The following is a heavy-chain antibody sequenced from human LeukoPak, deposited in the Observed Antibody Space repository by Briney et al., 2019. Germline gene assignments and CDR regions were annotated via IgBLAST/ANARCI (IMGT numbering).Heavy chain of an antibody. J-gene: IGHJ5*02. CDR1: GFTFSSYA. Sequence: GGSLRLSCAASGFTFSSYAMSWVRQAPGKGLEWVSAISGSGGSTYYADPVKGRFTISRDNSKNTLYLQMNSLRAEDTAVYYCAKVPSRYYHDSSGSPNNWFDPWGQGTLVTVSS. CDR2: ISGSGGST. D-gene: IGHD3-22*01. V-gene: IGHV3-23*01. CDR3: AKVPSRYYHDSSGSPNNWFDP.